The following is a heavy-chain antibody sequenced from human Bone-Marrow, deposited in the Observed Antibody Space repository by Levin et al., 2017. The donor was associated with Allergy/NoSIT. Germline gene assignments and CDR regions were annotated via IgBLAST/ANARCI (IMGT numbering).Heavy chain of an antibody. D-gene: IGHD1-1*01. Sequence: SETLSLTCTVSGGSISSYYWSWIRQPPGKGLEWIGYIYYSGSTNYNPSLKSRVTISVDTSKNQFSLKLSSVTAADTAVYYCARELPTTGTAYLGYYYYMDVWGKGTTVTVSS. CDR3: ARELPTTGTAYLGYYYYMDV. CDR2: IYYSGST. J-gene: IGHJ6*03. CDR1: GGSISSYY. V-gene: IGHV4-59*01.